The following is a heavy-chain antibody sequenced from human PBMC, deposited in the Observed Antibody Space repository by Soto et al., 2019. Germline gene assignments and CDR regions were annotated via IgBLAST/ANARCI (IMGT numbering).Heavy chain of an antibody. D-gene: IGHD2-2*01. CDR3: ARMGQLLRAAGGMDV. CDR1: GFTFSSYA. J-gene: IGHJ6*02. V-gene: IGHV3-30-3*01. Sequence: QVQLVESGGGVVQPGRSLRLSCAASGFTFSSYAMHWVRQAPGKGLEWVAVISYDGSNKYYADSVKGRFTISRDNSKNTLYLQMNSLRAEDTAVYYCARMGQLLRAAGGMDVWGQGTTVTVSS. CDR2: ISYDGSNK.